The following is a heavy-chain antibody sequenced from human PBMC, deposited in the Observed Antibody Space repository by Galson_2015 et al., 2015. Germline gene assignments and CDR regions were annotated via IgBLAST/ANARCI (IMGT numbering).Heavy chain of an antibody. D-gene: IGHD3-10*01. J-gene: IGHJ4*02. CDR2: ISHDGRNK. CDR3: GRGAMVRGVSAPPLY. V-gene: IGHV3-30*04. CDR1: GFTFSSYA. Sequence: SLRLSCAASGFTFSSYAMHWVRQAPGKGLEWVAVISHDGRNKYYADSVKGRFTISRDNSKNTLYLQMNSLRAEDTAVYYCGRGAMVRGVSAPPLYWGQGTLATVSS.